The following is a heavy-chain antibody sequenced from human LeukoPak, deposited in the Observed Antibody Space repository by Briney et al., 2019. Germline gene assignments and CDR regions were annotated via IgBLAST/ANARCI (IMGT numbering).Heavy chain of an antibody. Sequence: PSETLSLTCAVYGGSFSGYYWSWIRQPPGKGLEWIGEINHSGSTNYNPSLKSRVTISVDTSKNQFSLKLSSVTAADTAVYYCARGPARKLWFGGHPSGFDPWGQGTLVTVSS. D-gene: IGHD3-10*01. CDR1: GGSFSGYY. V-gene: IGHV4-34*01. CDR3: ARGPARKLWFGGHPSGFDP. CDR2: INHSGST. J-gene: IGHJ5*02.